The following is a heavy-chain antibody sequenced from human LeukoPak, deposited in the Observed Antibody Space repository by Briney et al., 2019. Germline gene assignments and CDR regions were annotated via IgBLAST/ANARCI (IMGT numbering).Heavy chain of an antibody. D-gene: IGHD2-15*01. CDR3: ARGNVVVVAATAAHNWFDP. CDR2: INAGNGNT. CDR1: GYTFTSYA. V-gene: IGHV1-3*01. Sequence: GASVKVSCKASGYTFTSYAMRWVRQAPGQRLEWMGWINAGNGNTKYSQKFQGRVTITRDTSASTAYMELSSLRSEDTAVYYCARGNVVVVAATAAHNWFDPWGQGTLVTVSS. J-gene: IGHJ5*02.